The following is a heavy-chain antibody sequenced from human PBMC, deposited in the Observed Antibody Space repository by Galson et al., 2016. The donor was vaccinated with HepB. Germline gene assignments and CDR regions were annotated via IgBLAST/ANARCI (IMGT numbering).Heavy chain of an antibody. D-gene: IGHD2-15*01. CDR2: ISSSSTYI. J-gene: IGHJ4*02. V-gene: IGHV3-21*01. CDR3: ARADSVFDY. CDR1: GFTFRSYA. Sequence: SLRLSCAASGFTFRSYAMNWVRLAPGKGLEWVSSISSSSTYIYYADSVKGRFTISRDNAKNSLYLQMNSLRAEDTAVYYCARADSVFDYWGQGTLVTVSS.